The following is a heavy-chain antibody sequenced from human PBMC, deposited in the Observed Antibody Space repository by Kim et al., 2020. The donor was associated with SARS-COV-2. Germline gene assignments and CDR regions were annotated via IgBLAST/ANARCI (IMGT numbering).Heavy chain of an antibody. Sequence: SETLSLTCAVYGGSFSGYYWSWIRQPPGKGLEWIGEINHSGSTNYNPSLKSRVTISVDTSKNQFSLKLSSVTAADTAVYYCARIASMIVVDVWGQGTTVTVSS. J-gene: IGHJ6*02. D-gene: IGHD3-22*01. V-gene: IGHV4-34*01. CDR3: ARIASMIVVDV. CDR2: INHSGST. CDR1: GGSFSGYY.